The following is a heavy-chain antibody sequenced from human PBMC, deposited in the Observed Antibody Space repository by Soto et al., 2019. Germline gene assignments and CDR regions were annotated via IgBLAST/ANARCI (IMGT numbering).Heavy chain of an antibody. J-gene: IGHJ4*02. CDR3: ARDTGAPLDY. D-gene: IGHD1-26*01. CDR1: GYTFTSYG. V-gene: IGHV1-69*13. Sequence: GASVKVSCKASGYTFTSYGISWVRQAPGQGLEWMGGIIPIFGTANYAQKFQGRVTITADESTSTAYMELRSLRSDDTAVYYCARDTGAPLDYWGQGTLVTVSS. CDR2: IIPIFGTA.